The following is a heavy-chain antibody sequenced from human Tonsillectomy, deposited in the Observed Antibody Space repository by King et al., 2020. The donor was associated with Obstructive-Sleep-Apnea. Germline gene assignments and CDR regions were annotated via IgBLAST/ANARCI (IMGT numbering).Heavy chain of an antibody. CDR3: AKDICTNGVCTYDY. CDR2: VSGRGDNT. Sequence: VQLVESGGGLVQPGGSLRLSCAASGFTFNSYAMNWVRQAPGKGREGVSGVSGRGDNTFYADSVKGRFTISRDNSKRTLYRQMNSLRAEDTAVYYCAKDICTNGVCTYDYWGQGTLVTVSS. J-gene: IGHJ4*02. D-gene: IGHD2-8*01. CDR1: GFTFNSYA. V-gene: IGHV3-23*04.